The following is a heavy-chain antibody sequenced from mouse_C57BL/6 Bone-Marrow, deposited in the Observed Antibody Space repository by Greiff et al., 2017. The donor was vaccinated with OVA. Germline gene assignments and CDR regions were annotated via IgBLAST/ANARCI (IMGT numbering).Heavy chain of an antibody. Sequence: VQLQQSGAELVRPGASVKLSCTASGFNIKDDYMHWVKQRPEQGLEWIGWLAPENGDTEYASTFPGKAPLTVDTSSNTAYLQLSSLTSEDTAVYYCTFERYYVEYYYAMDYWGQGTSVTVSS. V-gene: IGHV14-4*01. D-gene: IGHD1-1*01. CDR3: TFERYYVEYYYAMDY. CDR2: LAPENGDT. CDR1: GFNIKDDY. J-gene: IGHJ4*01.